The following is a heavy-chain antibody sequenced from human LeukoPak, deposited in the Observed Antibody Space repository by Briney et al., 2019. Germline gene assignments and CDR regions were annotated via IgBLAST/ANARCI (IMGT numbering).Heavy chain of an antibody. CDR2: ISGSGGST. J-gene: IGHJ4*02. CDR1: GFTFSSYA. D-gene: IGHD3-22*01. V-gene: IGHV3-23*01. CDR3: ARDPDSSGYYVFDY. Sequence: GGSLRLSCAASGFTFSSYAMSWVRQAPGKGLEWVSAISGSGGSTYYADSVKGRFTISRDNFKNTLYLQMNSLRAEDTAVYYCARDPDSSGYYVFDYWGQGTLVTVSS.